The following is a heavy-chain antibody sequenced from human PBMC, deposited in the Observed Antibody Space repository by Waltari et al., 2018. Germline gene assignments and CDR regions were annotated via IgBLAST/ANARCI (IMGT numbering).Heavy chain of an antibody. Sequence: EVHLVESGGGLVQPGGSLRLSCAASGFTFSSEWMSGVRQAPGKGLEWVANINQDGNKLYYVDSVEGRFTISRDNAKNSLYLQMNSLRAEDTAVYYCARDQMVTVTDDNWFDSWGQGNLVTVSS. D-gene: IGHD4-17*01. CDR1: GFTFSSEW. CDR2: INQDGNKL. V-gene: IGHV3-7*01. J-gene: IGHJ5*01. CDR3: ARDQMVTVTDDNWFDS.